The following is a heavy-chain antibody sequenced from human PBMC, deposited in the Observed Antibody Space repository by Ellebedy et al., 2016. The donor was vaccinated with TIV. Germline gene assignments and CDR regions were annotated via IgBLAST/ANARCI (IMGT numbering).Heavy chain of an antibody. J-gene: IGHJ4*02. CDR1: GYTFTTYW. CDR3: VRRSTSGGAPFYFDY. V-gene: IGHV5-51*01. CDR2: IYPGDSDA. Sequence: GGSLRLSCEDSGYTFTTYWIGWVRQMPGKGLEWMGFIYPGDSDARYSPSFQGQVTISADKSSSTAYLQWSSVKASDTAMYYCVRRSTSGGAPFYFDYWGQGTLVTVSS. D-gene: IGHD5/OR15-5a*01.